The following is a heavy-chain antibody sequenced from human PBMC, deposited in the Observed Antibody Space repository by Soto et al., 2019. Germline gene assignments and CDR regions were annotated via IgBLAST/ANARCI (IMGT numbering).Heavy chain of an antibody. Sequence: EVQLVESGGGLVKPGGSLRLSCGASGFTLSKAWMNWVRQAPGKGLEWVGRIKNKTYGETTDYAAPVKGRFTISRDDSINTLYVQMDSLKTEDTAVYYCTAKKDVSRGWFDPWGQGTLVTVSS. V-gene: IGHV3-15*07. CDR3: TAKKDVSRGWFDP. CDR1: GFTLSKAW. J-gene: IGHJ5*02. D-gene: IGHD2-15*01. CDR2: IKNKTYGETT.